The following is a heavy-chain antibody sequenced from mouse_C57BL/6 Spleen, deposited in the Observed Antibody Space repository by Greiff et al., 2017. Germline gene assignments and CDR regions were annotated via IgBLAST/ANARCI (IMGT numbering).Heavy chain of an antibody. CDR2: INPSSGYT. J-gene: IGHJ1*03. CDR1: GYTFTSYT. Sequence: QVQLKESGAELARPGASVKMSCKASGYTFTSYTMHWVKQRPGQGLEWIGYINPSSGYTKYNQKFKDKATLTADKSSSTAYMQLSSLTSEDSAVYYCARSVITTVVNWYFDVWGTGTTVTVSS. V-gene: IGHV1-4*01. D-gene: IGHD1-1*01. CDR3: ARSVITTVVNWYFDV.